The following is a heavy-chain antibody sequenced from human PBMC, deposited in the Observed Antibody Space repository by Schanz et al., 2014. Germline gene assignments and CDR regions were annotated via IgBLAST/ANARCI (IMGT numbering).Heavy chain of an antibody. CDR3: ARGDPVAGLDY. J-gene: IGHJ4*02. CDR1: GFNFKAYA. CDR2: IEFSGGTT. V-gene: IGHV3-23*01. Sequence: EAQLLESGGGLVQPGGSLRLSCAASGFNFKAYAMSWVRQAPGKGLEWVSGIEFSGGTTYYADSVKGRFTISRDNSKNILTMQMSSLRAEDTGMYYCARGDPVAGLDYWGRGTLVTVSS.